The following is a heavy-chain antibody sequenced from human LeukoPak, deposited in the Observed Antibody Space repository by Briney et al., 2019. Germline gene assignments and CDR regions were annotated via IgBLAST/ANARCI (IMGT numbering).Heavy chain of an antibody. Sequence: ASVKVSCKASGYTFTSYYMHWVRQAPGQGLEWMGIINPSGGSTSYAQKFQGRVTITADKSTSTAYMELSSLRSEDTAVYYCASQTGGTQFDYWGQGTLVTVSS. CDR3: ASQTGGTQFDY. CDR2: INPSGGST. CDR1: GYTFTSYY. V-gene: IGHV1-46*01. J-gene: IGHJ4*02. D-gene: IGHD7-27*01.